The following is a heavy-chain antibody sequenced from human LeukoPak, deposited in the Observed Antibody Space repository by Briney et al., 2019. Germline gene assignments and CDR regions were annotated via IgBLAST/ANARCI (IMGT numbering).Heavy chain of an antibody. CDR3: ARAAIRGPDPSTFDFDY. CDR2: IIPIFGTA. V-gene: IGHV1-69*13. D-gene: IGHD2/OR15-2a*01. Sequence: ASVKASCKASGGTFISYAISWVRQAPGQGLEWMGGIIPIFGTANYAQKFQGRVTITADESTSTAYMELSSLRSEDTAVYYCARAAIRGPDPSTFDFDYWGQGTLVTVSS. J-gene: IGHJ4*02. CDR1: GGTFISYA.